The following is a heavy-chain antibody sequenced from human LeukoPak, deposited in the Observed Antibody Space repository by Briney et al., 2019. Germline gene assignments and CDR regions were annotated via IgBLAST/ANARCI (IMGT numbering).Heavy chain of an antibody. CDR2: ITNDGSST. CDR1: GLTFSSHW. V-gene: IGHV3-74*01. D-gene: IGHD2-15*01. CDR3: ARDPHPSVVVAATDWFDP. J-gene: IGHJ5*02. Sequence: GGSLRLSCAASGLTFSSHWMHWVRQAPGKGLVWVSRITNDGSSTTYADSVKGRFTISRDNSKNTLYLQMNSLRAEDTAVYYCARDPHPSVVVAATDWFDPWGQGTLVTVSS.